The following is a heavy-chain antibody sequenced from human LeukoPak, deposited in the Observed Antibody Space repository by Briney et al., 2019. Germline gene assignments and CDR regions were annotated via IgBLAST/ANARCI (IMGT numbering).Heavy chain of an antibody. Sequence: SVKVSCKASGGTFSSYAISWVRQAPGQGLEWMGGIIPIFGTANYAQKFQGRVTITTDESTSTAYMELSSLRSEVTAVYYCARAGGYCSSTSCYWYYWGQGTLVTVSS. CDR1: GGTFSSYA. CDR3: ARAGGYCSSTSCYWYY. CDR2: IIPIFGTA. V-gene: IGHV1-69*05. J-gene: IGHJ4*02. D-gene: IGHD2-2*01.